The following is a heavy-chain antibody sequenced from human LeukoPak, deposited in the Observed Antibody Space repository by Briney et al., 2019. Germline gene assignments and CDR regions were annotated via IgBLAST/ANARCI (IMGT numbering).Heavy chain of an antibody. Sequence: SETLSLTCTVSGGSISSSSYYWGWIRQPPGKGLEWIGSIYYSGSTYYNPSLKSRVTISVDTSKNQFSLKLSSVTAADTAVYYCARDYCSSTSCEFDPWGQGTLVTVSS. CDR2: IYYSGST. J-gene: IGHJ5*02. CDR1: GGSISSSSYY. V-gene: IGHV4-39*07. D-gene: IGHD2-2*01. CDR3: ARDYCSSTSCEFDP.